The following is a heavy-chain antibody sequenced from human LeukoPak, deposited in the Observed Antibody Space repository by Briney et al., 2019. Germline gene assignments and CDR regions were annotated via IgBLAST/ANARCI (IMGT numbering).Heavy chain of an antibody. Sequence: SETLSLTCSVSGGSMGSENEYWGWIRQTPGKGLEWIGSVYNTGSTDYNPSLKRRFSISIDTSKNQFSLKVTSVTAADTAVYYCARHILEEHWFDPWGLGTLVIVSS. CDR3: ARHILEEHWFDP. D-gene: IGHD1-1*01. J-gene: IGHJ5*02. V-gene: IGHV4-39*01. CDR1: GGSMGSENEY. CDR2: VYNTGST.